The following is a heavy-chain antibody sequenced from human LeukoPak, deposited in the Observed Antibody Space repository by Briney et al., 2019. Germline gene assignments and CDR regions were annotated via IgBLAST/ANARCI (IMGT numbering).Heavy chain of an antibody. V-gene: IGHV3-23*01. Sequence: PGGSLRLSCAASGFTFSSYAMMWVRQAPGKGPEWVSAIRGGGTSEFHADSVKGRFRISRDNSKDTLFLQMNSPRAEDTAVYYCARDPNGDYIGAFDMWGPGTMVTVSS. CDR2: IRGGGTSE. CDR3: ARDPNGDYIGAFDM. J-gene: IGHJ3*02. CDR1: GFTFSSYA. D-gene: IGHD4-17*01.